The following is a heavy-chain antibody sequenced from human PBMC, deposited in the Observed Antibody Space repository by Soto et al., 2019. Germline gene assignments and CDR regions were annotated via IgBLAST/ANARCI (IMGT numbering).Heavy chain of an antibody. CDR3: ARYSNNWFQTEGMDV. CDR2: IDTSGNT. CDR1: VDSITTYY. J-gene: IGHJ6*02. Sequence: SETLSLTGTVSVDSITTYYWSWIRQPAGKGLEWIGRIDTSGNTNYNPSLKSRVTMSVDTSKKQFSLKLTSVTAADTAVYYCARYSNNWFQTEGMDVWGQGTTVTV. D-gene: IGHD6-13*01. V-gene: IGHV4-4*07.